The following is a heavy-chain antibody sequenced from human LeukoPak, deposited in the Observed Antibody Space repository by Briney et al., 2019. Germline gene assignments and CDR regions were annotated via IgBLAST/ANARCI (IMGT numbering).Heavy chain of an antibody. V-gene: IGHV3-21*01. CDR2: ISSSSSYI. Sequence: GGSLRLSCAASGFTFSSYSMNWVRQAPGKGLEWVSSISSSSSYIYYADSVKGRFTISRGNAKNSLYLQMNSLRAEDTAVYYCARDVVKNVWGSYVEIEANWFDPWGQGTLVAVSS. J-gene: IGHJ5*02. CDR1: GFTFSSYS. CDR3: ARDVVKNVWGSYVEIEANWFDP. D-gene: IGHD3-16*01.